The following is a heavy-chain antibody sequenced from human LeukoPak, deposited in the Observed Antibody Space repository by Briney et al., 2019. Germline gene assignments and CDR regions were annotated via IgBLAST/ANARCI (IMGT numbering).Heavy chain of an antibody. J-gene: IGHJ4*02. Sequence: PSETLSLTCTVSGGSISSFCWSWIRQPPGKGLDLIGYIYYSGSTNYNPSLNSRVTISVDTSKNQFSLKLSSVTAADTAVYYCARVRGSYPYYFDYWGQGTLVTVSS. D-gene: IGHD1-26*01. CDR1: GGSISSFC. CDR2: IYYSGST. CDR3: ARVRGSYPYYFDY. V-gene: IGHV4-59*01.